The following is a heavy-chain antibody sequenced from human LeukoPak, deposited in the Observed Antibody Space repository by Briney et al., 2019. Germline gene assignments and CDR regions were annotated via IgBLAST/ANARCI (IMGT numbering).Heavy chain of an antibody. D-gene: IGHD2-21*02. J-gene: IGHJ4*02. V-gene: IGHV4-34*01. CDR2: INHSGYT. Sequence: SETLSLTCAVSGDSFDDYYWSWVRQTPGKGLEWIGEINHSGYTNDSTSLTSRVTLSIDTSRKQFSLNLRSVTVADTGIYYCTRMTAGHDYSGQGTLVTVSS. CDR3: TRMTAGHDY. CDR1: GDSFDDYY.